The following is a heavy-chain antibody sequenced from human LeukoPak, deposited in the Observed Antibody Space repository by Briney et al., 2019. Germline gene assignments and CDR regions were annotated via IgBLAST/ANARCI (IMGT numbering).Heavy chain of an antibody. CDR1: GFTFSSYD. V-gene: IGHV3-30*18. D-gene: IGHD3-10*01. CDR2: ISYDGSNK. J-gene: IGHJ4*02. Sequence: PGRSLRPSCAASGFTFSSYDMHWVRQAPGKGLEWVAVISYDGSNKYYADSVKGRFTISRDNSKNTLYLQMNNLRAEDSAVYYCAKDYYSGSGSYCFDYWGQGTLVTVSS. CDR3: AKDYYSGSGSYCFDY.